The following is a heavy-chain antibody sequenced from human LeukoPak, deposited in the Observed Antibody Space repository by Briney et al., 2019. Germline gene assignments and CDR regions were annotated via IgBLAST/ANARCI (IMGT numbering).Heavy chain of an antibody. Sequence: SETLSLTCTVSGGSISSYYWSWIRQPPGKGLEWIGYIYYSGSTNYNPSLKSRVTISVDTSKNQFSLKLSSVTAADTAVYYCARAAAANFDYWGQGTLVTVSS. CDR2: IYYSGST. V-gene: IGHV4-59*08. D-gene: IGHD6-13*01. J-gene: IGHJ4*02. CDR1: GGSISSYY. CDR3: ARAAAANFDY.